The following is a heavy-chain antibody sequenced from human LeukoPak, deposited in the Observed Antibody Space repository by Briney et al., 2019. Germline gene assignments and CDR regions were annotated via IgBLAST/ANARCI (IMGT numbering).Heavy chain of an antibody. CDR1: GFTFSSYA. V-gene: IGHV3-23*01. CDR2: ISGSGGST. J-gene: IGHJ4*02. CDR3: ANPQVEEYQLLDDY. Sequence: GGSLRLSCAASGFTFSSYAMSWVRQAPGKGLEWVSAISGSGGSTYYADSVKGRFTISRDNSKNTLYLQMNSLRAEDTAVYYCANPQVEEYQLLDDYWGQGTLVTVSS. D-gene: IGHD2-2*01.